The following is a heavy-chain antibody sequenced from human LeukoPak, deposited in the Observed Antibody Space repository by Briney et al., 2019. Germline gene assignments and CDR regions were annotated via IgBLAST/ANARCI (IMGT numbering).Heavy chain of an antibody. V-gene: IGHV1-2*02. J-gene: IGHJ6*02. D-gene: IGHD3-3*01. CDR2: INPNSGGT. CDR3: ARGITIFGVVILGHYYYYGMDV. CDR1: GYTFTGYY. Sequence: GASVTVSCKASGYTFTGYYMHWVRQAPGQGLEWTGWINPNSGGTNYAQKFQGRVTMTRDTSISTAYMELSRLRSDDTAVYYCARGITIFGVVILGHYYYYGMDVWGQGTTVTVSS.